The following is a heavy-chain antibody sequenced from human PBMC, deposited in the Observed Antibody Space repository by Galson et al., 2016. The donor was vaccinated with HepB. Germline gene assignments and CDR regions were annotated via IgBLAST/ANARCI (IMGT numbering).Heavy chain of an antibody. D-gene: IGHD2-15*01. V-gene: IGHV3-30*18. J-gene: IGHJ4*02. Sequence: SLRLSCAASGFTFSRYGMHWVRQAPGKGLEWVAVISYDGSNKYYADSVKGRFTIPRDNSKNTLFLQMNSLRAEDTAVYYCAKAPRSLYCSGGTCYSGFDSWGQGTLVTVSS. CDR1: GFTFSRYG. CDR2: ISYDGSNK. CDR3: AKAPRSLYCSGGTCYSGFDS.